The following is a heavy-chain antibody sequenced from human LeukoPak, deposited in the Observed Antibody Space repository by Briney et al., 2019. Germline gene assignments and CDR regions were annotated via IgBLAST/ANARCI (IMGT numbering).Heavy chain of an antibody. CDR2: ISDSGGRT. V-gene: IGHV3-23*01. Sequence: PGGSLRLSCAASGFTFRSYAMNWVRQAPGKGLEWVSGISDSGGRTYYAESVKGRFAISRDNSKNTLYLQMNSLRVEDTAVYYCAKSLHYFDYWGQGTLVTVST. J-gene: IGHJ4*02. CDR3: AKSLHYFDY. CDR1: GFTFRSYA.